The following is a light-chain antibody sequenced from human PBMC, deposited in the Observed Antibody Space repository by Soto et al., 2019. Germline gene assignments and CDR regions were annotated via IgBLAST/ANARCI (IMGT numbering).Light chain of an antibody. CDR2: GAS. Sequence: EIVTTQSPATLSVSPGERVTLSCRASQSVSSDLAWYQQKPGQAPRLLIYGASTRATGIPARFSGSGSGTDFTLAISSLQSEDFAIYYCHQYNNWPPYTFGQGTKVDIK. J-gene: IGKJ2*01. CDR3: HQYNNWPPYT. V-gene: IGKV3-15*01. CDR1: QSVSSD.